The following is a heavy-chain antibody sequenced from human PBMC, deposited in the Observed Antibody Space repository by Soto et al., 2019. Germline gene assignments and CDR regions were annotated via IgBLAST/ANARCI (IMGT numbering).Heavy chain of an antibody. V-gene: IGHV6-1*01. Sequence: SQTLSLTCAISVDSVSNNSVAWNCIRQSPSRGLEWLGRTSYSSKWYNDYAVSVKSRITINPDTSKKQFSLHLNSVTPEDTAVYYCARGVTYYYDSRGYYIDGAFDIWGQGTMVTVSS. J-gene: IGHJ3*02. CDR1: VDSVSNNSVA. CDR3: ARGVTYYYDSRGYYIDGAFDI. CDR2: TSYSSKWYN. D-gene: IGHD3-22*01.